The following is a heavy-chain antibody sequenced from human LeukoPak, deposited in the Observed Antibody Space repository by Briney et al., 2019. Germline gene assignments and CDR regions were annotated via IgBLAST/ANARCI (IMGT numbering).Heavy chain of an antibody. CDR2: INPNSGGT. CDR1: GYTFTGYY. CDR3: ARDPCSSTSCYEGKDYGMDV. V-gene: IGHV1-2*02. J-gene: IGHJ6*02. D-gene: IGHD2-2*01. Sequence: ASVKVSCKASGYTFTGYYMHWVRQAPGQGLEWMGWINPNSGGTNYAQKSQGRVTMTRDTSISTAYMELSRLRSDDTAVYYCARDPCSSTSCYEGKDYGMDVWGQGTTVTVSS.